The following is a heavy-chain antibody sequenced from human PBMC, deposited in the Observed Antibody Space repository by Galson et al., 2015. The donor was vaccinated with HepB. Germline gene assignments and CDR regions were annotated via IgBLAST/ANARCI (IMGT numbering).Heavy chain of an antibody. CDR2: IIPIFGTA. CDR1: GGTFSSYA. V-gene: IGHV1-69*01. D-gene: IGHD3-10*01. CDR3: ARSPLGGSTNFGL. J-gene: IGHJ2*01. Sequence: QSGAEVKKPGESLKISCKASGGTFSSYAISWVRQAPGQGLEWMGGIIPIFGTANYAQKFQGRVTITADESTSTAYMELSSLRSEDTAVYYCARSPLGGSTNFGLWGRGTLVTVSS.